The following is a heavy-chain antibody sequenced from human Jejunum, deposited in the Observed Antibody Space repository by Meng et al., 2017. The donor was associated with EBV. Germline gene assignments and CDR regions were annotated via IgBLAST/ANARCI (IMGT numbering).Heavy chain of an antibody. CDR1: EYTISVYS. CDR3: ARDFYSYDSSGYSFDY. CDR2: INGNSGAK. D-gene: IGHD6-19*01. V-gene: IGHV1-2*06. Sequence: QVQLWQSGAEVKKPWASVKVSCKAFEYTISVYSMHWVRQAPGKGLEWMGRINGNSGAKNYAQKFQGRVPMTRDTSIRTAYMELSRLTSDDTAVYYCARDFYSYDSSGYSFDYWGQGTLVTVSS. J-gene: IGHJ4*02.